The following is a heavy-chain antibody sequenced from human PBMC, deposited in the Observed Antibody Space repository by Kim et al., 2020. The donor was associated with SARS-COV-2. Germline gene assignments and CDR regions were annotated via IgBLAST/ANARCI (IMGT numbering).Heavy chain of an antibody. J-gene: IGHJ3*02. D-gene: IGHD3-22*01. Sequence: QGRVTITADKSTSTAYMELSSLRSEDTAVYYCARGSPAYYDSSGYDAFDIWGQGTMVTVSS. CDR3: ARGSPAYYDSSGYDAFDI. V-gene: IGHV1-69*04.